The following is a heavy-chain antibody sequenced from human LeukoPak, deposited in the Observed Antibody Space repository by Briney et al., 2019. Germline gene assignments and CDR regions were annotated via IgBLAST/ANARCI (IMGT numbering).Heavy chain of an antibody. D-gene: IGHD2-15*01. V-gene: IGHV4-39*07. CDR3: ASIVVVVAATHY. Sequence: PSETLSLACTVSGGSISSSSYYWGWIRQPPGKGLEWIGSIYYSGSTYYNPSLKSRVTISVDTSKNQFSLKLSSVTAADTAVYYCASIVVVVAATHYWGQGTLVTVSS. CDR1: GGSISSSSYY. CDR2: IYYSGST. J-gene: IGHJ4*02.